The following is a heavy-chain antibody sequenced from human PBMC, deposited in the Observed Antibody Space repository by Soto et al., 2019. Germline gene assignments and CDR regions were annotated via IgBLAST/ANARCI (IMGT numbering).Heavy chain of an antibody. CDR1: GGSVSSGSYY. CDR2: IYYSGST. J-gene: IGHJ5*02. CDR3: VRVNRRLVGATGWFDP. D-gene: IGHD1-26*01. V-gene: IGHV4-61*01. Sequence: QVQLQESGPGLVKPSETLSLTCTVSGGSVSSGSYYWSWIRQPPGKGLEWIGYIYYSGSTNYNPSLKSRVTISVDTSKNQFSLKLSSVTAADTAVYYCVRVNRRLVGATGWFDPWGQGTLVTVSS.